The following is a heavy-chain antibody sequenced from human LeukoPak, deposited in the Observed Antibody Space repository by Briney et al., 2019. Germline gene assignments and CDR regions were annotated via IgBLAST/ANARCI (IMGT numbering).Heavy chain of an antibody. J-gene: IGHJ4*02. CDR2: IYTGGST. V-gene: IGHV3-66*01. Sequence: SGGSLRLSCAVSGFTVSTNYMSWVRQAPGKGLEWVSVIYTGGSTYYADSVKGRFTISRDNSKNTVYLQMNSLRVEDTAVYYCAREGERHYDILTGYFFDYWGQGTLVTVSS. CDR3: AREGERHYDILTGYFFDY. CDR1: GFTVSTNY. D-gene: IGHD3-9*01.